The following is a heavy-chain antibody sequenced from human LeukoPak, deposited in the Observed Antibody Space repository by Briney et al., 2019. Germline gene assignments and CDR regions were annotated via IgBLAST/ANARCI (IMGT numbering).Heavy chain of an antibody. V-gene: IGHV4-39*07. D-gene: IGHD5-18*01. CDR1: GGSISSSSYY. CDR2: IYYSGST. CDR3: ASATRRGYSYGYEGYFDY. Sequence: SETLSLTCTVSGGSISSSSYYWGWIRQPPGKGLEWIGSIYYSGSTYYNPSLKSRVTISVDTSKNQFSLKLSSVTAADTAVYYCASATRRGYSYGYEGYFDYWGQGTLVTVSS. J-gene: IGHJ4*02.